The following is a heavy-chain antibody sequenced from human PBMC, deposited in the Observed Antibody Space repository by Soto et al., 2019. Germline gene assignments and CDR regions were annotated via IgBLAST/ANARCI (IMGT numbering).Heavy chain of an antibody. J-gene: IGHJ6*02. CDR1: GGTFSSYT. CDR3: ARNGFGELSHLSY. CDR2: IIPILGIA. V-gene: IGHV1-69*02. D-gene: IGHD3-10*01. Sequence: QVQLVQSGAEVKKPGSSVKVSCKASGGTFSSYTISWVRQAPGQGLEWMGRIIPILGIANYAQKFQGRVTITAEKSTSIASRELSSLRSEDTAVYYCARNGFGELSHLSYWGQGTTVTVSS.